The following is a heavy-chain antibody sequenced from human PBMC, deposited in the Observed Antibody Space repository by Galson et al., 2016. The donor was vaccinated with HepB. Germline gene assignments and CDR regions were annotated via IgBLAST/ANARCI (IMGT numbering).Heavy chain of an antibody. D-gene: IGHD6-6*01. CDR2: IYHTGNT. Sequence: ETLSLTCNVSGGSIRGSPYYWGWIRQPPGKGLEWIRSIYHTGNTYYNPSLKSRVTMHVDTSKNQISLKLNSVTAADSAVYYCSRPPSSIAAASDAFDLWGRGTMVTVSS. CDR3: SRPPSSIAAASDAFDL. CDR1: GGSIRGSPYY. J-gene: IGHJ3*01. V-gene: IGHV4-39*01.